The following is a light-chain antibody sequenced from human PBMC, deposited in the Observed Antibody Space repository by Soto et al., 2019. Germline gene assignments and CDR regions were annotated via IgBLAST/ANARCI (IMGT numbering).Light chain of an antibody. CDR1: QSVTNNY. CDR3: QQYGTSLT. V-gene: IGKV3-20*01. J-gene: IGKJ2*01. Sequence: EIVLTQSPGTLSLSPGERATLSCRASQSVTNNYLAWYQHKPGQAPRCLIYGAAIRSTGIPDRFSGSGSGTAFTLTISRLEPEDFAAYCCQQYGTSLTFGQGTKLEIK. CDR2: GAA.